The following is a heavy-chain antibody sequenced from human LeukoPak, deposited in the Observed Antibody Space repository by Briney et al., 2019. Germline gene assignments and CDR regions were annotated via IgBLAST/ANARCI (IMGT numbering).Heavy chain of an antibody. Sequence: GGSLRLSCAASGFTFSSYWMSWVRQAPGKGLEWVANIKQDGSEKYYVDSVKGRFTISRDNAKNSLYLQMNSLRAEDTAVYYCARTRLRYFDWLLYDAFDIWGQGTMVTASS. V-gene: IGHV3-7*01. D-gene: IGHD3-9*01. CDR2: IKQDGSEK. CDR1: GFTFSSYW. CDR3: ARTRLRYFDWLLYDAFDI. J-gene: IGHJ3*02.